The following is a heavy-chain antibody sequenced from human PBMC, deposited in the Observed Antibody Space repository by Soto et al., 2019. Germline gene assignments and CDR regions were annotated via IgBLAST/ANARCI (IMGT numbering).Heavy chain of an antibody. Sequence: ASVKVYCKAPGYTFSNYGITWVRQAPGQPLEWLGWISLYSDGTNYAQKFQGRVSMTTDTSTTTAYMELRSLRSDDTAVYYCARVVPGAEAWFGPWGQGTLVTVSS. CDR3: ARVVPGAEAWFGP. D-gene: IGHD2-2*01. CDR1: GYTFSNYG. J-gene: IGHJ5*02. CDR2: ISLYSDGT. V-gene: IGHV1-18*01.